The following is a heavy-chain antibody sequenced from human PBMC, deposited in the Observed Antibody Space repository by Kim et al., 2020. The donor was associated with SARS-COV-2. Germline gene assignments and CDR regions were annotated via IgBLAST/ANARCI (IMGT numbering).Heavy chain of an antibody. D-gene: IGHD3-22*01. CDR1: GFTFSSYA. J-gene: IGHJ4*02. Sequence: GGSLRLSCAASGFTFSSYAMTWVRQAPGKGLEWVSAISGSGGSTYYADSVKGRFTISRDNSKNTLYLQMNSLRAEDTAVYYCAKWTPGGTPYDSSGYYYFDYWGQGTLVTVSS. CDR2: ISGSGGST. CDR3: AKWTPGGTPYDSSGYYYFDY. V-gene: IGHV3-23*01.